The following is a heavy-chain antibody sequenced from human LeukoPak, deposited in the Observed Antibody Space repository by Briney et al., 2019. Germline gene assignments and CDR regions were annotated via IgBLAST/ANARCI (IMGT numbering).Heavy chain of an antibody. V-gene: IGHV3-74*01. J-gene: IGHJ4*02. Sequence: GGSLRLSCAAPGFTFSSYWMHWVRQAPGKGLVWVSRINSDGSSTSYADSVKGRFTTSRDNAKNNLYLQMNSLRADDTAVYYCAPQFSSGWYYFDYWGQGTLVTVSS. CDR1: GFTFSSYW. CDR3: APQFSSGWYYFDY. CDR2: INSDGSST. D-gene: IGHD6-19*01.